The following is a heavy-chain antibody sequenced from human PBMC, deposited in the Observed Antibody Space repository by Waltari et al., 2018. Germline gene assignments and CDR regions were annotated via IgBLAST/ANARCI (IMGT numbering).Heavy chain of an antibody. CDR3: ARVNRESLIRGATIDS. CDR1: GFNFRNYA. Sequence: EVQLLESGGAFVRPGGSLRLSCAASGFNFRNYAMTWVRQAPGKGLEWVESRNVSGGNTDYADSVKGRSNIARDNSKNTLSIQLDSLRLDDTAVYCCARVNRESLIRGATIDSWGQGTRVTVSS. J-gene: IGHJ4*02. D-gene: IGHD3-10*01. V-gene: IGHV3-23*01. CDR2: RNVSGGNT.